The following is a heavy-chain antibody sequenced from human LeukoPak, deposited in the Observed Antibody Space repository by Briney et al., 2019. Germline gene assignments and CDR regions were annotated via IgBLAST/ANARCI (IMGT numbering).Heavy chain of an antibody. CDR2: INAGNGNT. D-gene: IGHD3-22*01. Sequence: ASVKVSCKASGCTFTSYAIHWVRQAPGQRLEWMGWINAGNGNTKYSQKFQGGVTITRDTSASTAYMELSSLRSEDTAVYYCARAHITMIVEGQFDYWGQGTLVTVSS. CDR1: GCTFTSYA. V-gene: IGHV1-3*01. J-gene: IGHJ4*02. CDR3: ARAHITMIVEGQFDY.